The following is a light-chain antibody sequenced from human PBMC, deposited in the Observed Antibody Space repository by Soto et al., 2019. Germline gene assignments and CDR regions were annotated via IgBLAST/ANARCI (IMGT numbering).Light chain of an antibody. V-gene: IGKV4-1*01. CDR1: QSLLYSSDNKNY. J-gene: IGKJ1*01. CDR3: QQYYSSPRT. Sequence: DIVMTQSPGSLAVSLGERATINCRSSQSLLYSSDNKNYLAWYQQKPGQPPKLLIYWASTRKSGVPERFSGSGSGADFTLTISSLQDEDVEVYYCQQYYSSPRTLGQGTKVDIK. CDR2: WAS.